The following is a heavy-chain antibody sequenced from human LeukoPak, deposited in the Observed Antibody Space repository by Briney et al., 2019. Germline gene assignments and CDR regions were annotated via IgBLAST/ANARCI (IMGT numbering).Heavy chain of an antibody. J-gene: IGHJ4*02. CDR3: ARDYHYYDSSGYYHKLLFDY. D-gene: IGHD3-22*01. V-gene: IGHV1-2*02. Sequence: ASVKVSCKASGYTFTGCYMHWVRQAPGQGLEWMGWINPNSGGTNYAQKFQGRVTMTRDTSISTAYMELSRLRSDDTAVYYCARDYHYYDSSGYYHKLLFDYWGQGTLVTVSS. CDR1: GYTFTGCY. CDR2: INPNSGGT.